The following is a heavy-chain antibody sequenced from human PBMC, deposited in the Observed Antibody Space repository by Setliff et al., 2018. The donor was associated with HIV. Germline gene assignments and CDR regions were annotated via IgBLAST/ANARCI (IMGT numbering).Heavy chain of an antibody. Sequence: ASVKVSCKASGYTFTTYDINWVRQAAGQGLEWMGWMNPNSGNTGYAQRFQGRLTMTRNTSISTAYMELNSLMSEDTAVYYCARAPRGVGSSSYFDYWGQGALVTVSS. V-gene: IGHV1-8*02. CDR2: MNPNSGNT. CDR1: GYTFTTYD. CDR3: ARAPRGVGSSSYFDY. D-gene: IGHD2-2*01. J-gene: IGHJ4*02.